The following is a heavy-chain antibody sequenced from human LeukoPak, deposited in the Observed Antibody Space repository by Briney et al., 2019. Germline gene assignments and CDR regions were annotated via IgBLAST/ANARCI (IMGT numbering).Heavy chain of an antibody. CDR1: GFSFSRSS. Sequence: GGSLRLSCAASGFSFSRSSMGWVRQAPGKGLEWVSSITASSTYIYYADSVKGRFTISRDNVEKSVYLQMNGLRAEDTAVYYCAREYYYDENAGNYWGQGTLVTVSP. CDR2: ITASSTYI. J-gene: IGHJ4*02. V-gene: IGHV3-21*01. D-gene: IGHD3-22*01. CDR3: AREYYYDENAGNY.